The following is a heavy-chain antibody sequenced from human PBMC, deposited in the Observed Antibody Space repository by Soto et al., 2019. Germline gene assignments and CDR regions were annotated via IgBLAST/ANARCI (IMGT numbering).Heavy chain of an antibody. CDR2: IIPIFGTA. Sequence: QVQLVQSGAEVKKPGSSVKVSCKASGGTFSSYAISWVRQAPGQGLEWMGGIIPIFGTANYAQKFQGRVTITADESTSTAYMELSSLISEDTAVYYCARAITMVRGVIPPYNWFDPWGQGTLVTVSS. V-gene: IGHV1-69*01. J-gene: IGHJ5*02. CDR1: GGTFSSYA. CDR3: ARAITMVRGVIPPYNWFDP. D-gene: IGHD3-10*01.